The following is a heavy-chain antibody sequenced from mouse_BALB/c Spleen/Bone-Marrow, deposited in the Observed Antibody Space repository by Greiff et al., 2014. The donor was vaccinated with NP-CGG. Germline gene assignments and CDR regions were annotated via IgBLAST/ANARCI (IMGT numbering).Heavy chain of an antibody. D-gene: IGHD2-3*01. CDR3: ARSDGYRVMDY. CDR2: IYPGDGDI. CDR1: GYAFSSSW. J-gene: IGHJ4*01. V-gene: IGHV1-82*01. Sequence: QVQLQQSGPELVEPGASVKISCKASGYAFSSSWVNWVKQRPGQGLEWIGRIYPGDGDIYYNGKFKGKATLTADKSSSTAYMQLSSLTSVDSAVYFCARSDGYRVMDYWGQGTSVTVSS.